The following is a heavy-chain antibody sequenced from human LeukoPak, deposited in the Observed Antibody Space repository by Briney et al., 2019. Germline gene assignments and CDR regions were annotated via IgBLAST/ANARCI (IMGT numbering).Heavy chain of an antibody. CDR3: ARVASGWTYYFDY. CDR2: INANNGGT. Sequence: ASVKVSCKASGYTFTDYYMHWVRQAPGQGPESMGWINANNGGTIYAQRFQGRVTLTRDTSISTAYMELSRLTSDDTAVYYCARVASGWTYYFDYWGQGTLVTVSS. CDR1: GYTFTDYY. V-gene: IGHV1-2*02. J-gene: IGHJ4*02. D-gene: IGHD6-19*01.